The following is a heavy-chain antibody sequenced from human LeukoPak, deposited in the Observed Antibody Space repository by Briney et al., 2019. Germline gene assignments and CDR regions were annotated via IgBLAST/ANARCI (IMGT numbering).Heavy chain of an antibody. CDR1: GGTFSSYA. V-gene: IGHV1-69*01. J-gene: IGHJ4*02. D-gene: IGHD3-3*01. CDR3: ARGGPSYYDFWSGYYGGY. CDR2: IIPIFGTA. Sequence: SVKVSCKASGGTFSSYAISWVLQAPGQGLEWMGGIIPIFGTANYAQKFQGRVTITADESTSTAYMELSSLRSEDTAVYYCARGGPSYYDFWSGYYGGYWGQGTLVTVSS.